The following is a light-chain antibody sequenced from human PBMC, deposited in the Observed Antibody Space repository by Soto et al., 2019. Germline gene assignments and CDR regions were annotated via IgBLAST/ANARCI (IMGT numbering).Light chain of an antibody. CDR2: DVS. CDR1: SSDVGAYDY. V-gene: IGLV2-14*01. Sequence: QSALTQPASVSGSPGQSITISCTGPSSDVGAYDYVSWYQQYPGKAPKLMIYDVSNRPSGVSNRFSGSKSGNTASLTISGLQAEDEADYYCSSYTSSSTPYVFGTGTKLTVL. J-gene: IGLJ1*01. CDR3: SSYTSSSTPYV.